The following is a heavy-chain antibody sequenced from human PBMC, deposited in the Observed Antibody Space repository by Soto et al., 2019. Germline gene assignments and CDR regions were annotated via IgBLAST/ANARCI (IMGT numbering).Heavy chain of an antibody. Sequence: PSETLSLTCTVSGGSISSSSYYWGWIRQPPGKGLEWIGSIYYNGSTYYNPSLKSRVTISVDTSKNQFSLKLSSVTAADTAVYYCARHLNTAMAPFDYWGQGTLVTVSS. CDR2: IYYNGST. J-gene: IGHJ4*02. CDR1: GGSISSSSYY. CDR3: ARHLNTAMAPFDY. V-gene: IGHV4-39*01. D-gene: IGHD5-18*01.